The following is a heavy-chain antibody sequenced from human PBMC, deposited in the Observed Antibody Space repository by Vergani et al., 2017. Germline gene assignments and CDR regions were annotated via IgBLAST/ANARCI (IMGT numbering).Heavy chain of an antibody. CDR1: GFTFSSYG. CDR3: ARAGFRGGENLLDY. Sequence: QVQLVESGGGVVQPGRSLRLSCAASGFTFSSYGMHWVRQAPGKGLEWMAVIWYDGSNKYYADSVKGRFTISRDNSKNTLYLQMNSLRAEDTAVYYCARAGFRGGENLLDYWGQGTLVTVSS. V-gene: IGHV3-33*01. J-gene: IGHJ4*02. CDR2: IWYDGSNK. D-gene: IGHD2-21*01.